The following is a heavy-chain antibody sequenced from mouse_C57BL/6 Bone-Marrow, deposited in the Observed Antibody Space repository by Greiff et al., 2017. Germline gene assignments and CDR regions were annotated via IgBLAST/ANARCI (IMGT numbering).Heavy chain of an antibody. CDR3: ARPYYGSSYYFDY. Sequence: VQLQQSGAELARPGASVKLSCKASGYTFTSYGIRWVKQRTGQGLEWIGEIYPRSGNIYYNEKFKGKATLTADKSSSTAYMELRSLTSEDSAVYFCARPYYGSSYYFDYWGQGTTLTVSA. V-gene: IGHV1-81*01. D-gene: IGHD1-1*01. J-gene: IGHJ2*01. CDR2: IYPRSGNI. CDR1: GYTFTSYG.